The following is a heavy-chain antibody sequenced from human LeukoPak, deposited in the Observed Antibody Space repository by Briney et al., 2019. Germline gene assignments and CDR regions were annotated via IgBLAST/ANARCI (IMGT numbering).Heavy chain of an antibody. CDR1: GGSISSGDYY. V-gene: IGHV4-30-4*01. Sequence: PSETLSLTCTVSGGSISSGDYYWSWIRQPPGKGLEWIGYIYYSGSAYYNPSLKSRVTISVDTSKNQFSLKLSSVTAADTAVYYCATGGIDYYGSGVTDYWGQGALVTVSS. CDR3: ATGGIDYYGSGVTDY. D-gene: IGHD3-10*01. CDR2: IYYSGSA. J-gene: IGHJ4*02.